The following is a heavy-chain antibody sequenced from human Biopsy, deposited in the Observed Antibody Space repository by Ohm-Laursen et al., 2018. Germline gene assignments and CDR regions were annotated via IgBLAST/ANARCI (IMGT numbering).Heavy chain of an antibody. D-gene: IGHD3-16*02. CDR2: ISPSSGGT. Sequence: ASVKVSCKASGYTFTDYFLHWVRQAPGQGPEWMGWISPSSGGTNYAQKFQDRVPKIRDTSATTGYMELSSLRSDDTAVYYCARDIMNPIGGLVARSDVFDVWGQGTMVTVSS. CDR3: ARDIMNPIGGLVARSDVFDV. J-gene: IGHJ3*01. V-gene: IGHV1-2*02. CDR1: GYTFTDYF.